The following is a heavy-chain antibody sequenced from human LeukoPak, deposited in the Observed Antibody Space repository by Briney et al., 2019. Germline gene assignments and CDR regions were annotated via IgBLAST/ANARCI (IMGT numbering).Heavy chain of an antibody. CDR3: AREGCSGGSCPSEFDY. J-gene: IGHJ4*02. D-gene: IGHD2-15*01. V-gene: IGHV3-21*01. Sequence: GGSLRLSCAASGFTFSSYSMNWVRQAPGKGLEWVSSISSSSSYIYYADSVKGRFTISRDNAKNSLYLQMNSLRAEDTAVYYYAREGCSGGSCPSEFDYWGQGTLVTVSS. CDR1: GFTFSSYS. CDR2: ISSSSSYI.